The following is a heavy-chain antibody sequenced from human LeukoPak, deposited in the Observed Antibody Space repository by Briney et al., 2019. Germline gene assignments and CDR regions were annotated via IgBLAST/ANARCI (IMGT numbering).Heavy chain of an antibody. CDR1: GFTFSTHA. Sequence: SGGSLRLSCEASGFTFSTHAMNWIRQPPGKGLEWLSVISGDVQTTTYASSVKGRFTISRDNSKNTLYLEMNSLRVEDTAIYYCAKDGYYSSANHFARMHFDLWGRGTRVTVSS. J-gene: IGHJ2*01. CDR2: ISGDVQTT. V-gene: IGHV3-23*01. CDR3: AKDGYYSSANHFARMHFDL. D-gene: IGHD3-3*01.